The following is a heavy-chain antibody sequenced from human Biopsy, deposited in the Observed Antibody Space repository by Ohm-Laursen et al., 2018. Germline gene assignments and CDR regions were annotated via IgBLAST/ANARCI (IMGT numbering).Heavy chain of an antibody. Sequence: SDTLSLTCCVSGGSISDSTYHWGWIRQSPGKGLEWIGNIYYSGNTDYSPSLKSRVTISVDTSNNQFSLKLRFVTAADTAVYYCARQVDFWSGYVDYWGQGTLVTVSS. CDR3: ARQVDFWSGYVDY. D-gene: IGHD3-3*01. CDR1: GGSISDSTYH. V-gene: IGHV4-39*01. J-gene: IGHJ4*02. CDR2: IYYSGNT.